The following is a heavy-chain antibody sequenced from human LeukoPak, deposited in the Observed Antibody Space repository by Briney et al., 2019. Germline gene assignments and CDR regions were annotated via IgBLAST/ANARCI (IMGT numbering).Heavy chain of an antibody. V-gene: IGHV4-38-2*02. J-gene: IGHJ4*02. CDR2: IYHSGST. CDR3: ARDLEYSSSSD. D-gene: IGHD6-6*01. CDR1: GYYISSGYY. Sequence: SETLSLTCTVSGYYISSGYYWGWIRQPPGKGLEWIGSIYHSGSTYYNPSLKSRVTISVDTSKNQFSLKLSSVTAADTAVYYCARDLEYSSSSDWGQGTLVTVSS.